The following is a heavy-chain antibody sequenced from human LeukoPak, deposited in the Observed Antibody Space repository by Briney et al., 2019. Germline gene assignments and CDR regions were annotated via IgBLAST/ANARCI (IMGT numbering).Heavy chain of an antibody. CDR1: GFTFSTYS. Sequence: GGSLRLSCAASGFTFSTYSMNWVRQAPGKGLEWLSSISSSGGYKYYGDSLKGRFTISRDNTKNSLYLQMNSLRAEDTAIYYCARDRDTVAQFYGMDVWGQGTTVTVSS. V-gene: IGHV3-21*01. CDR3: ARDRDTVAQFYGMDV. D-gene: IGHD4-23*01. CDR2: ISSSGGYK. J-gene: IGHJ6*02.